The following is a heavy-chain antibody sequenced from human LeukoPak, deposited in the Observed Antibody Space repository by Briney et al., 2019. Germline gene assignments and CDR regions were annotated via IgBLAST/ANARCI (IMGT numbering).Heavy chain of an antibody. J-gene: IGHJ4*02. D-gene: IGHD2-15*01. CDR1: GYTFTSYG. V-gene: IGHV1-18*01. Sequence: ASVKVSCKASGYTFTSYGISWVRQAPGQGLEWMGRISAYNGNTNYAQKLQGRVTMTTDTSTSTAYMGLRSLRSDDTAVYYCARDDWLGYCSGGSCLVDYWGQGTLVTVSS. CDR2: ISAYNGNT. CDR3: ARDDWLGYCSGGSCLVDY.